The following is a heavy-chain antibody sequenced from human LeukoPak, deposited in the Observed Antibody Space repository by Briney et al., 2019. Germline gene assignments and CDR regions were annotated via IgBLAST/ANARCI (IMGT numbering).Heavy chain of an antibody. CDR1: GYTFSSYG. Sequence: ASVKVSCKGSGYTFSSYGISWVRQAPGQGLEWMGWISTYNGNTNYAQKLQGRVTMTTDTSTSTAYMELRSLRSDDTAVYYCARGSTMIVVADAFDIWGQGTMVTVSS. J-gene: IGHJ3*02. D-gene: IGHD3-22*01. CDR2: ISTYNGNT. CDR3: ARGSTMIVVADAFDI. V-gene: IGHV1-18*01.